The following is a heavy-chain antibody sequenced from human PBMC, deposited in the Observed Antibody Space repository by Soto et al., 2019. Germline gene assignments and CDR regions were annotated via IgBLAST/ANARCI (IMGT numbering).Heavy chain of an antibody. Sequence: GGSLRLSCAASGFTFSSYGMHWVRQAPGKGLEWVAVIWYDGSNKYYADSVKGRFTISRDNSKNTLYLQMNSLRAEDTAVYYCARDKPHYCSSTSCYYYYGMDVWGQGTTVTVSS. CDR3: ARDKPHYCSSTSCYYYYGMDV. CDR2: IWYDGSNK. CDR1: GFTFSSYG. D-gene: IGHD2-2*01. J-gene: IGHJ6*02. V-gene: IGHV3-33*01.